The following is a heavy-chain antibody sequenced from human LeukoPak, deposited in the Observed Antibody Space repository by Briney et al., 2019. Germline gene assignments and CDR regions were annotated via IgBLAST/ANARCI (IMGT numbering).Heavy chain of an antibody. V-gene: IGHV7-4-1*02. Sequence: ASVKVSCKTSGYTFTSYSINWVRQAPGQGLEWMGWIDSKTGNPTYAQGFTGRFVFSLDTSVTTAYLQISSLKAEDTAVYYCARDVGYYDSSGYYLGWFDPWGQGTLVTVSS. CDR2: IDSKTGNP. CDR1: GYTFTSYS. D-gene: IGHD3-22*01. CDR3: ARDVGYYDSSGYYLGWFDP. J-gene: IGHJ5*02.